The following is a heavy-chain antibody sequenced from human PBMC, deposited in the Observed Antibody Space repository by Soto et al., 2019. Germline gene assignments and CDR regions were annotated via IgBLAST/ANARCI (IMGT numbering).Heavy chain of an antibody. V-gene: IGHV3-30*18. D-gene: IGHD6-19*01. CDR1: GFIFNNNA. CDR3: AKDGSRGWSNFDY. CDR2: ILYDGSNK. Sequence: QVQLVESGGGVVQPGRSLRLSCAASGFIFNNNAMHWVRQAPGKGLEWVAVILYDGSNKYYADSVKGRFTISRDNSKNTLYMEMNSLIAEDMAVYDCAKDGSRGWSNFDYWGQGSLVTVSS. J-gene: IGHJ4*02.